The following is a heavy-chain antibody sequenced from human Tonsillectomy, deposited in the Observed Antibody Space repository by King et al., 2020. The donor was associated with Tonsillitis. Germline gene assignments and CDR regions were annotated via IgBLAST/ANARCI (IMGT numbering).Heavy chain of an antibody. CDR3: ARVYDFWSGCPDYFDY. CDR1: GGSISSSSYY. D-gene: IGHD3-3*01. J-gene: IGHJ4*02. CDR2: IYYSGST. Sequence: QLQESGPGLVKPSETLSLTCTVSGGSISSSSYYWGWIRQPPGKGLEWIGSIYYSGSTYYNPSLKSRVTISVDTSKNQFSLKLSSVTAADTAVYYCARVYDFWSGCPDYFDYWGQGTLVTVSS. V-gene: IGHV4-39*07.